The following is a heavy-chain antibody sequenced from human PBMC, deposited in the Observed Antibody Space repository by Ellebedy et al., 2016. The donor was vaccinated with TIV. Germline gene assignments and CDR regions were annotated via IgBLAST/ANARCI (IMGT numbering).Heavy chain of an antibody. D-gene: IGHD6-6*01. CDR2: IYYSGST. J-gene: IGHJ4*02. Sequence: SETLSLXXTVSGGSISSGGYYWSWIRQHPGKGLEWIGYIYYSGSTYYNPSLKSRVTISVDTSKNQFSLKLSSVTAADTAVYYCARGGNTWLIAARPVYFDYWGQGTLVTASS. CDR3: ARGGNTWLIAARPVYFDY. CDR1: GGSISSGGYY. V-gene: IGHV4-31*03.